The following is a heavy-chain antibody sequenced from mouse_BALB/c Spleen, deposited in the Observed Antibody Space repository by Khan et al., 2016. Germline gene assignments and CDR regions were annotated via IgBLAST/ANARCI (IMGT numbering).Heavy chain of an antibody. J-gene: IGHJ4*01. V-gene: IGHV1S34*01. CDR3: ARSSRGTYYDAMDY. CDR1: GYSFTGYY. Sequence: LVKTGTSVKISCKASGYSFTGYYMHWVKQSPGKSLEWIGYISCYNGATRYNQKFKGKATFTVDTSSSTAYMQFNSLTSEDSAVYYCARSSRGTYYDAMDYWGQGTSATASS. D-gene: IGHD2-14*01. CDR2: ISCYNGAT.